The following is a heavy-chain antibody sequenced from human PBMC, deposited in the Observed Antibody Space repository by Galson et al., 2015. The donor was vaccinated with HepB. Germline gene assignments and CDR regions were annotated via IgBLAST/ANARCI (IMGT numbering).Heavy chain of an antibody. V-gene: IGHV3-33*01. D-gene: IGHD3-9*01. J-gene: IGHJ4*02. Sequence: SLRLSCAASGFTFSQYGIQWVRQAPGKGLEWVAIIWYDGNKKYYADSVKGRFTISRDNSENTVYLQMNSLRAEDTAVYYCARDTGAQSFAWTAPGYWGQGTLVTVSS. CDR3: ARDTGAQSFAWTAPGY. CDR1: GFTFSQYG. CDR2: IWYDGNKK.